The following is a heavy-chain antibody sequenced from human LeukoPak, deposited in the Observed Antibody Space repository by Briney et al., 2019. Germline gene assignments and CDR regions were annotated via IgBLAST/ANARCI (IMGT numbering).Heavy chain of an antibody. CDR3: AKVRFGVTARYYFDY. CDR1: GFTFSSYG. CDR2: ISNSGGST. Sequence: GGSLRLSCIASGFTFSSYGMYWVRQAPGKGLEWVSVISNSGGSTDYADSVKGRFTISRDNSKNTLYLQMNSLRAEDTAVYYCAKVRFGVTARYYFDYWGQGTLVTVSS. D-gene: IGHD3-10*01. J-gene: IGHJ4*02. V-gene: IGHV3-23*01.